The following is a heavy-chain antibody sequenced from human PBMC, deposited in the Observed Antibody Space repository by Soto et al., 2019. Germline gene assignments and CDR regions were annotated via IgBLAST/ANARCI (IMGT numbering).Heavy chain of an antibody. CDR1: GYTFTSYG. CDR3: ARVTKGLRSYYDILTGYYHDAFDI. J-gene: IGHJ3*02. CDR2: ISAYNGNT. D-gene: IGHD3-9*01. V-gene: IGHV1-18*01. Sequence: ASVKVSCKASGYTFTSYGISWVRQAPGQGLEWMGWISAYNGNTNYTQKLQGRVTMTTDTSTSTAYMELRSLRSDDTAVYYCARVTKGLRSYYDILTGYYHDAFDIWGQGTMVTVSS.